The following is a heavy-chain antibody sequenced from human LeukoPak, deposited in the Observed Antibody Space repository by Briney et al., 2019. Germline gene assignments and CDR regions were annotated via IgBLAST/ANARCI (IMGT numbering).Heavy chain of an antibody. J-gene: IGHJ6*03. CDR1: GFTFSSYG. CDR3: ANLGYCSGGSCSHYYYMDV. V-gene: IGHV3-30*18. CDR2: ISYDGSNK. Sequence: GGSLRLSCAASGFTFSSYGMHWVRQAPGKGLEWVAVISYDGSNKYYADSVKGRFTISRDNSKNTLYLQVNSLRPEDTAVYYCANLGYCSGGSCSHYYYMDVWGKGTTVTVS. D-gene: IGHD2-15*01.